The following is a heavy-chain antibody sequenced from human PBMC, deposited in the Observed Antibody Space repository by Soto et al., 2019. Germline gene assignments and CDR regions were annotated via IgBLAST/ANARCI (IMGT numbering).Heavy chain of an antibody. D-gene: IGHD5-18*01. CDR3: ARESVRYSGYYYYGMDV. CDR1: GFTFSDYY. CDR2: ISSSGSTI. V-gene: IGHV3-11*01. J-gene: IGHJ6*02. Sequence: GGSLRLSCAASGFTFSDYYMSWIRQAPGKGLEWVSYISSSGSTIYYADSVKGRFTISRDNAKNSLYLQMNSLRAEDTAVYYCARESVRYSGYYYYGMDVWGQGTPVTVYS.